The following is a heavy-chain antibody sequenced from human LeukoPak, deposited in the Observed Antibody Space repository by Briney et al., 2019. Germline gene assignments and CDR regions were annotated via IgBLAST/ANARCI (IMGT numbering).Heavy chain of an antibody. Sequence: PGGSLRLSCAASGFTFTNAWMSWVRQAPGKGLEWVSSISSSTYIYYADSLKGRFTISRDNAKNSLYLQMNSLRAEDTAVYYCARDGYDILTGFSSYYFEYWGQGTLVTVSS. J-gene: IGHJ4*02. CDR2: ISSSTYI. V-gene: IGHV3-69-1*02. D-gene: IGHD3-9*01. CDR3: ARDGYDILTGFSSYYFEY. CDR1: GFTFTNAW.